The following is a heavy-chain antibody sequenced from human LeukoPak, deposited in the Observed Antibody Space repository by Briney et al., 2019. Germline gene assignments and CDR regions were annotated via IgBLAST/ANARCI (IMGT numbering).Heavy chain of an antibody. J-gene: IGHJ3*02. V-gene: IGHV4-30-4*08. D-gene: IGHD2-21*01. CDR1: GGSISSGGYY. Sequence: RPSETLSLTCTVSGGSISSGGYYWSWIRQHPGKGLEWIGYIYYSGSTYYNPSLKSRVTISVDTSKNQFSLKLSSVTAADTAVYYCARAGSLWWRSGDSPSRDIWGQGTMVTVSS. CDR3: ARAGSLWWRSGDSPSRDI. CDR2: IYYSGST.